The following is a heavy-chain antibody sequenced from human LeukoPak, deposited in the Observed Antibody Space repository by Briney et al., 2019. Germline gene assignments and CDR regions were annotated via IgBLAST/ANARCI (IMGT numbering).Heavy chain of an antibody. CDR2: IYHSGST. V-gene: IGHV4-38-2*02. Sequence: SETLSLTCTVSGYSISSGYYWGWIRQPPGKGLEWIGSIYHSGSTYYNPSLKSRVTISVDTSKNQFSLKLSSVTAADTAVYYCARGRYFDWLPMGYNWFDPWGQGTLVTVSS. D-gene: IGHD3-9*01. J-gene: IGHJ5*02. CDR1: GYSISSGYY. CDR3: ARGRYFDWLPMGYNWFDP.